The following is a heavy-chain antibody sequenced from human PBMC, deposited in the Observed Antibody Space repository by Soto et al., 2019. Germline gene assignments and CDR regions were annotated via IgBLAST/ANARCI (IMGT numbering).Heavy chain of an antibody. V-gene: IGHV4-59*01. CDR3: ARLERITMIVGGYYYGMDV. D-gene: IGHD3-22*01. J-gene: IGHJ6*02. CDR1: GGSINSYY. Sequence: PSETLSLTCTVSGGSINSYYWSWIRQPPGKGLEWIGYIYYSGSTNYNPSLKSRVTISVDTSKNQFSLKLSSVTAADTAVYYCARLERITMIVGGYYYGMDVWGQGTTVTVSS. CDR2: IYYSGST.